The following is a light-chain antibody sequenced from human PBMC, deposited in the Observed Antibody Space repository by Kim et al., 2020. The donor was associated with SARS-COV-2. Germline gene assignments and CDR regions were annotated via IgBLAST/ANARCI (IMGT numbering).Light chain of an antibody. CDR1: SSDVGGCNY. CDR3: SSYASNIAWV. V-gene: IGLV2-8*01. CDR2: EGG. Sequence: GQSFPISWTGASSDVGGCNYVSWYQQHPGKAPKLMIYEGGKRPSGVPDRFCGSKSGSTAALTVAGLQAEDEADYYCSSYASNIAWVFGGGTQLTVL. J-gene: IGLJ3*02.